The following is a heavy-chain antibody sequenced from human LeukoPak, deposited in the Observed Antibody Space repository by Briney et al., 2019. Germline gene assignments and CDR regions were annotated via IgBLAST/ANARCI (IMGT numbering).Heavy chain of an antibody. CDR3: AREGYDYVWGSYRPFDY. CDR1: GGSFSGYY. CDR2: INHSGFT. V-gene: IGHV4-34*01. D-gene: IGHD3-16*02. J-gene: IGHJ4*02. Sequence: SETLSLTCAVYGGSFSGYYWSWIRQPPGKGLEYIGEINHSGFTNYTPSLKSRVTISVDMSKNQFSLKLSSVTAADTAVYYCAREGYDYVWGSYRPFDYWGQGTLVTVSS.